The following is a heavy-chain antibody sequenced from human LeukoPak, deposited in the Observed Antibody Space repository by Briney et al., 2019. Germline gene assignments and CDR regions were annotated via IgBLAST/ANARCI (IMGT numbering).Heavy chain of an antibody. CDR2: IHYSGST. CDR3: ARGVVIAPQTFDY. V-gene: IGHV4-59*01. D-gene: IGHD2-21*01. CDR1: GGSITNYY. Sequence: PSETLSLTCTVSGGSITNYYWSWIRQPPGKGLEWIGYIHYSGSTKYKSSLKSRVTISVDTSKNQFSLKLSSVTAADTAVYYCARGVVIAPQTFDYWGQGTLVTVSS. J-gene: IGHJ4*02.